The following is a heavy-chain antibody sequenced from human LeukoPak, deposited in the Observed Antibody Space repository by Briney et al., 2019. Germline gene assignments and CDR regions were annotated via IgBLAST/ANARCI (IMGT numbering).Heavy chain of an antibody. D-gene: IGHD5-18*01. CDR2: ISYDGRNK. Sequence: GGSLRLSCAASGFTFSRFAIHWVRQAPGKGLEWVAFISYDGRNKYYADSVKGRFTISRDNSENRLYLQMDSLRVEDTAVYYCARGESEDAAMASFRGGYYWGPGTLVTVSS. J-gene: IGHJ4*02. CDR1: GFTFSRFA. CDR3: ARGESEDAAMASFRGGYY. V-gene: IGHV3-30*04.